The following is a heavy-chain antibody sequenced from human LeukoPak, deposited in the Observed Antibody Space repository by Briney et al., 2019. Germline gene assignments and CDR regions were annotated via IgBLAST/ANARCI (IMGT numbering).Heavy chain of an antibody. D-gene: IGHD2-2*02. Sequence: GGSLRLSCAASGFTFSSYAVSWVRQAPGKGLEWVSAISGSGGSTYYADSVKGRFTISRDNSKNTLYLQMNSLRAEDTAGYYCAKGGRGRYCSSPSCYKKYYRDVGGKGTTVTVSS. CDR1: GFTFSSYA. V-gene: IGHV3-23*01. CDR3: AKGGRGRYCSSPSCYKKYYRDV. J-gene: IGHJ6*03. CDR2: ISGSGGST.